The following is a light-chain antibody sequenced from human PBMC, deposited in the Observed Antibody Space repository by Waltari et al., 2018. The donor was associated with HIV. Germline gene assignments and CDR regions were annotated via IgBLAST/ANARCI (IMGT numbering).Light chain of an antibody. V-gene: IGLV1-51*02. CDR1: TSNIGKNY. CDR3: GTWDSSLSAYV. Sequence: QSILTRPPSVSAAPGHNVTISCSGTTSNIGKNYVSWYQHLPGKPPKLLILEKAKVHSEIPDRFSGFNSATSATLVIIVLQPGDEADYFCGTWDSSLSAYVFTTGTKVTV. J-gene: IGLJ1*01. CDR2: EKA.